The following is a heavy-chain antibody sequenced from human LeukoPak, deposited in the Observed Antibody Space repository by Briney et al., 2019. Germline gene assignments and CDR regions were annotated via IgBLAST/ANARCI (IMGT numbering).Heavy chain of an antibody. V-gene: IGHV5-51*01. D-gene: IGHD2-2*01. CDR1: GYSFTSYW. Sequence: GESLKISFKGSGYSFTSYWIGWVRPMPGKGLEWMGIIYPGDSDTRYSPSFQGQVTISADKSIGTAYLQWSSLKASDTAMYYCARHIVVPAARGGYNWFDPWGQGTLVTVSS. CDR3: ARHIVVPAARGGYNWFDP. CDR2: IYPGDSDT. J-gene: IGHJ5*02.